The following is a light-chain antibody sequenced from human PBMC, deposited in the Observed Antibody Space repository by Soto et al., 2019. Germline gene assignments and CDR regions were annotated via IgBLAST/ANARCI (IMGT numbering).Light chain of an antibody. CDR1: SSNIGSNY. V-gene: IGLV1-47*01. J-gene: IGLJ3*02. CDR3: ASWDVSLSVWV. CDR2: RNN. Sequence: QSVLTQPPSVSGTPGQRVTIACSGSSSNIGSNYVFWYEQLPGTAPKLLMYRNNQRTSGVPDRFSGSKSGTSASLAIRGLRSEDEDDYYCASWDVSLSVWVFGGGTKLTVL.